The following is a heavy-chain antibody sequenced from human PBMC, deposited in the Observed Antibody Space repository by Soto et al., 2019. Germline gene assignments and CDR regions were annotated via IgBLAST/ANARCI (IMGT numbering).Heavy chain of an antibody. D-gene: IGHD5-12*01. Sequence: QVQLVQSGAEVKKPGASVKVSCKASGYTFTSYGISWVRQAPGQGLEWMGWISAYNGNTNYAQKLQGRVTMTTDTSTSTAYMELRSLSSDDTAVYYCARDVGGYSCYDCAHWFDPWGQGTLVTVSS. CDR3: ARDVGGYSCYDCAHWFDP. J-gene: IGHJ5*02. CDR1: GYTFTSYG. CDR2: ISAYNGNT. V-gene: IGHV1-18*04.